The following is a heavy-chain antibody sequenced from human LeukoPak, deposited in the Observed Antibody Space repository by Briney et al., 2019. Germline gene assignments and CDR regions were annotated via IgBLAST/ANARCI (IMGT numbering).Heavy chain of an antibody. CDR1: GYSISSGYY. V-gene: IGHV4-4*07. CDR3: ARSVAGWGGDYFDY. CDR2: IYTSGST. J-gene: IGHJ4*02. Sequence: SETLSLTCAVSGYSISSGYYWGWIRQPAGKGLEWIGRIYTSGSTNYNPSLKSRVTMSVDTSKNQFSLKLSSVTAADTAVYYCARSVAGWGGDYFDYWGQGTLVTVSS. D-gene: IGHD6-19*01.